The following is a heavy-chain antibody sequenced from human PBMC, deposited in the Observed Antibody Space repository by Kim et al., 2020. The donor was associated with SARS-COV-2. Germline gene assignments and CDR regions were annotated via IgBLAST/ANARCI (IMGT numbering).Heavy chain of an antibody. J-gene: IGHJ4*02. D-gene: IGHD1-26*01. CDR3: AFLVREPRH. V-gene: IGHV3-11*03. CDR2: ISGSGGDP. Sequence: GGSLRLSCAASGFTFTDYYMSWIRQPPGKGLEWVSYISGSGGDPNYADSVKGRFTISRDNAKNSLYLQINSLRAEDTAIYYCAFLVREPRHWGQGTLVTVSS. CDR1: GFTFTDYY.